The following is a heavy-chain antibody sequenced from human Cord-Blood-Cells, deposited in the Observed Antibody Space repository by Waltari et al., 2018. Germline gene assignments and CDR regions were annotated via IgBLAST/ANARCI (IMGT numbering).Heavy chain of an antibody. Sequence: QVQLQESGPGLVKPSETLSLTCTVSGYSISSGYYWGWIRQPPGKGLAWIGSIYHSGSTYYNPSLKSRVTISVDTSKNQFSLKLSSVTAADTAVYYCARDYYGSGSDAFDIWGQGTMVTVSS. CDR2: IYHSGST. CDR3: ARDYYGSGSDAFDI. V-gene: IGHV4-38-2*02. J-gene: IGHJ3*02. CDR1: GYSISSGYY. D-gene: IGHD3-10*01.